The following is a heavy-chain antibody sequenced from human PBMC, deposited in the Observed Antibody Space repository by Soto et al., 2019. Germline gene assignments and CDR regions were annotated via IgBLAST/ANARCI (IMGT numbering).Heavy chain of an antibody. CDR1: GGSVSSGSYY. V-gene: IGHV4-61*01. J-gene: IGHJ4*02. D-gene: IGHD2-2*01. CDR3: AGTLPEVVPAATGGIDY. Sequence: SETLSLTCTVSGGSVSSGSYYWSWIRQPPGKGLEWIGYIYYSGSTNYNPSLKSRVTISVDTSKNQFSLKLSSVTAADTAVYYCAGTLPEVVPAATGGIDYWGQGTLVTVSS. CDR2: IYYSGST.